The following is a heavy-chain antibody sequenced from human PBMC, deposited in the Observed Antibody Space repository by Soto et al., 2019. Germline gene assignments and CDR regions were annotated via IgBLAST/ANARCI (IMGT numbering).Heavy chain of an antibody. Sequence: QVQLVQSGAEVKKPGSSVKVSCKASGGTFSSYTISWVRQAPGQGLEWMGRIIPILGIANYAQKFQGRVTITADKSTSTAYMELSSVRSEDKAVYYGARDRMDCSGGSCYSEGIDYWGQGTLVTVSS. D-gene: IGHD2-15*01. CDR2: IIPILGIA. CDR1: GGTFSSYT. CDR3: ARDRMDCSGGSCYSEGIDY. V-gene: IGHV1-69*08. J-gene: IGHJ4*02.